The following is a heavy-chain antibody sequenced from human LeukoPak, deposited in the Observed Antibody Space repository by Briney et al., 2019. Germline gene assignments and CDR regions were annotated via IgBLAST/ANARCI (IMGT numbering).Heavy chain of an antibody. CDR2: IWYDGSNK. V-gene: IGHV3-33*06. J-gene: IGHJ4*02. CDR3: AKDWRFSDGSETFHYFDY. D-gene: IGHD3-10*01. Sequence: GGSLRLSCAASGFTFSSYGMHWVRQAPGKGLEWVAVIWYDGSNKYYADSVKGRFTISRDNSKNTLYLQMNSLRAEDTAIYYCAKDWRFSDGSETFHYFDYWGQGTLVTVSS. CDR1: GFTFSSYG.